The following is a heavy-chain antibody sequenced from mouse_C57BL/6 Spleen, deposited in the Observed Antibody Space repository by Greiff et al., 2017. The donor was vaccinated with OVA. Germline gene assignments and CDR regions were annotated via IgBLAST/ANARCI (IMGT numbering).Heavy chain of an antibody. CDR1: GYSFTGYY. J-gene: IGHJ3*01. V-gene: IGHV1-42*01. CDR3: ARFYDWTFAY. CDR2: INPSTGGT. Sequence: VQLKQSGPELVKPGASVKISCKASGYSFTGYYMNWVKQSPEKSLEWIGAINPSTGGTTYNQKFKAKATLTVAKSSSTASMQLKRRTYEDSAVYYCARFYDWTFAYWGQGTLVTVSA. D-gene: IGHD2-3*01.